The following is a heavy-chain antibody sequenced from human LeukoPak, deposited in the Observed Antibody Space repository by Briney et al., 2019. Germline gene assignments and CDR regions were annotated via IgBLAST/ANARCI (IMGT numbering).Heavy chain of an antibody. CDR2: VRYDETNK. Sequence: GGSLRLSCAASGFSFSSFGMHWVRQAPGKGLEWVAFVRYDETNKFYADSVKGRFTISRDNSNNTLYLQMNSLRAEDSAVYHCAKSQRGYCSSTSCYGDYWGQGTLVTVSS. D-gene: IGHD2-2*03. CDR3: AKSQRGYCSSTSCYGDY. J-gene: IGHJ4*02. V-gene: IGHV3-30*02. CDR1: GFSFSSFG.